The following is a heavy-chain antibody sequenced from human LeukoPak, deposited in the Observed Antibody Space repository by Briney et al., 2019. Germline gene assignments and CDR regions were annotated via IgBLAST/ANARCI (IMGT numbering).Heavy chain of an antibody. V-gene: IGHV4-59*01. Sequence: SETLSLTCTVSGGSISSYYWSWIRQPPGKGLEWVGYIYYSGSTNYNPSLKSRVTISVDTSKNQFSLKLSSVTAADTAVYYCAREGGYSYGLAFDIWGQGTMVTVSS. J-gene: IGHJ3*02. CDR1: GGSISSYY. D-gene: IGHD5-18*01. CDR3: AREGGYSYGLAFDI. CDR2: IYYSGST.